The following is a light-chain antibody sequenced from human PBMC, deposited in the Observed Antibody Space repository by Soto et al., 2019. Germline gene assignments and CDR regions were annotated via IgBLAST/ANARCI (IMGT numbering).Light chain of an antibody. Sequence: DIQMTQSPSSLSASVGDRVTITCRASQSISSYLNWYQQKPGKAPKLLIYDASSLQSGVPARFSGSGSGTDFTLTISSLQPEDFATYYCQQSYSTHYTFGQGTKLEIK. J-gene: IGKJ2*01. CDR3: QQSYSTHYT. CDR2: DAS. V-gene: IGKV1-39*01. CDR1: QSISSY.